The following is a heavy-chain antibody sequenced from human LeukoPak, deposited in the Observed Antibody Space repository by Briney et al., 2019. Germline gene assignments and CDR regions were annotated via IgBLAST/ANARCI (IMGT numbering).Heavy chain of an antibody. J-gene: IGHJ6*03. V-gene: IGHV1-69*01. CDR1: GGTFSSYA. CDR3: ARGPIVVVVAATRYYYMDV. D-gene: IGHD2-15*01. Sequence: SVKVSCKASGGTFSSYAISWVRQAPGQGLERMGGIIPIFGTANYAQKFQGRVTITADESTSTAYMELSSLRSEDTAVYYCARGPIVVVVAATRYYYMDVWGKGTTVTVSS. CDR2: IIPIFGTA.